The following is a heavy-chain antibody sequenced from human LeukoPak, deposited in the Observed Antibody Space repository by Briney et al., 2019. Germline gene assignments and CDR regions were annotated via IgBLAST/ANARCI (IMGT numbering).Heavy chain of an antibody. Sequence: ASVKVSCKASGYTFTSYYMHWVRQAPGQGLEWMGIINPSGGSTSYAQKFQGRVTVTRDTSTNTVYMELSSLRSEDTAVYYCARDQTDCSRTSCYNVHYGMDVWGQGTTVTVSS. J-gene: IGHJ6*02. D-gene: IGHD2-2*02. CDR1: GYTFTSYY. V-gene: IGHV1-46*01. CDR3: ARDQTDCSRTSCYNVHYGMDV. CDR2: INPSGGST.